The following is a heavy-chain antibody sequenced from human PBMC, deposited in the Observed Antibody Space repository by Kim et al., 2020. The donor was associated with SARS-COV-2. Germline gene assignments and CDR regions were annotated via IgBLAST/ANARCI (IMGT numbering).Heavy chain of an antibody. CDR1: GGSFSGYY. CDR2: INHSGST. D-gene: IGHD3-22*01. CDR3: ATANYDSSGYMFDY. Sequence: SETLSLTCAVYGGSFSGYYWSWIRQPPGKGLEWIGEINHSGSTNYNPSLKSRVTISVDTSKNQFSLKLSSVTAADTAVYYCATANYDSSGYMFDYWGQGTLVTVSS. J-gene: IGHJ4*02. V-gene: IGHV4-34*01.